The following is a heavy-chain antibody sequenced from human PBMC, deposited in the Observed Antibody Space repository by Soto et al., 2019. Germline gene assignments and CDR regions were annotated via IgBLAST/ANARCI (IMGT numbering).Heavy chain of an antibody. CDR2: ISSSSTI. Sequence: VQLVESGGGLVQPGGSLRLSCAASGFTFSSYSMNWVRQAPGKGLEWVSYISSSSTIYYADSVKGQFTISRDNAKNSLYLQMNSLRDEDTAVYYCARDMGSRFYYYGMDVWDQGTTVTVSS. J-gene: IGHJ6*02. CDR3: ARDMGSRFYYYGMDV. V-gene: IGHV3-48*02. CDR1: GFTFSSYS. D-gene: IGHD2-15*01.